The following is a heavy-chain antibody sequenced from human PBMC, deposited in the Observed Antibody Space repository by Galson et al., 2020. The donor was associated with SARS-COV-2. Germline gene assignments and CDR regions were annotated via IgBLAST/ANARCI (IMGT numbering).Heavy chain of an antibody. J-gene: IGHJ2*01. V-gene: IGHV4-59*01. CDR2: IYYSGST. Sequence: SETLSLTCTVSGGSISSYYWSWIRQPPGKGLEWIGYIYYSGSTNYNPSLKSRVTISVDTSKNQFSLKLSSVTAADTAVYYCARAIYGDYVGVWYFDLWGRGTLVTVSS. CDR1: GGSISSYY. D-gene: IGHD4-17*01. CDR3: ARAIYGDYVGVWYFDL.